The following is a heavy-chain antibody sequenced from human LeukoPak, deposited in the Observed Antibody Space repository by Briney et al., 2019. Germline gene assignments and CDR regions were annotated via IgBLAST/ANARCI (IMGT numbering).Heavy chain of an antibody. V-gene: IGHV3-7*03. J-gene: IGHJ3*02. CDR2: IKQDGSEK. CDR3: AKDWVVPADAFDI. CDR1: GFIFNIYT. Sequence: GGSLRLSCSASGFIFNIYTMHWVRQAPGKGLEWVANIKQDGSEKYYVDSVKGRFTISKDNAKNSLYLQMNSLRAEDTAVYYCAKDWVVPADAFDIWGQGTMVTVSS. D-gene: IGHD2-2*01.